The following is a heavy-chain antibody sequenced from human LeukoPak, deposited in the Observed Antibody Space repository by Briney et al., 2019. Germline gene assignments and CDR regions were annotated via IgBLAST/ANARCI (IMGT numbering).Heavy chain of an antibody. D-gene: IGHD1-20*01. CDR2: ISSSSSYI. V-gene: IGHV3-21*01. J-gene: IGHJ6*04. Sequence: GGSLRLSCAASGFTFSSYSMDWVRQAPGKGLEWVSSISSSSSYIYYADSVKGRFTISRDNAKNSLYLQMNSLRAEDTAVYYCARLRDNWNDPYYYYGMDVWGKGTTVTVSS. CDR3: ARLRDNWNDPYYYYGMDV. CDR1: GFTFSSYS.